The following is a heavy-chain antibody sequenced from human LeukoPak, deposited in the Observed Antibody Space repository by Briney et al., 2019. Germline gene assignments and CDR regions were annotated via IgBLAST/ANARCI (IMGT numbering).Heavy chain of an antibody. D-gene: IGHD1/OR15-1a*01. J-gene: IGHJ4*02. CDR2: MNPNSANT. V-gene: IGHV1-8*03. CDR1: GYTFNSYD. CDR3: ARGEQWRGGLDY. Sequence: ASVKVSCKASGYTFNSYDINWVRQATGQGLEWMGWMNPNSANTGYAQKFQGRVTITRNSSISTAYMELSSLRAEDTAVYYCARGEQWRGGLDYWGQGTLVTVSS.